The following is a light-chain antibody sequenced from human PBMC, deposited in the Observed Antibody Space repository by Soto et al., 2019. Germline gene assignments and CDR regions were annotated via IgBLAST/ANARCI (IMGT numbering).Light chain of an antibody. CDR1: SSNIGAGYD. CDR2: SNN. CDR3: QSYDSSLSGSYV. V-gene: IGLV1-40*01. Sequence: QAVLTQPPSVSGAPGPRVTISCTGSSSNIGAGYDVHWYQRLPGTAPKVLIYSNNNRPSGVPDRFSGSKSGTSASLAITGLQAEYEADYYCQSYDSSLSGSYVFGTGTKLTVL. J-gene: IGLJ1*01.